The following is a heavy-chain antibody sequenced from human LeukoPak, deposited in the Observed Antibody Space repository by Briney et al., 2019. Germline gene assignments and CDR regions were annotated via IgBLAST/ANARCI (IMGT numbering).Heavy chain of an antibody. CDR2: INQSGST. CDR3: ARESDSSYYYYGMDV. CDR1: GGSFSGYY. V-gene: IGHV4-34*01. J-gene: IGHJ6*02. D-gene: IGHD6-13*01. Sequence: SETLSLTCAVYGGSFSGYYWSWIRQPPGKGLEWIGEINQSGSTNYNPSLKSRVTISVDTSKNQFSLKLSSVTAADTAVYYCARESDSSYYYYGMDVWGQGTTVTVSS.